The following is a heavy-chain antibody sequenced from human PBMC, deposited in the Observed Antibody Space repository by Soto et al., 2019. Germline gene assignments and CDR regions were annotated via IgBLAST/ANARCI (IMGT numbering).Heavy chain of an antibody. CDR1: GFSLTTRGVG. J-gene: IGHJ3*01. CDR3: AHIVITFGGVVADDAFVV. D-gene: IGHD3-16*02. Sequence: GSGPTLVNPTETLTLTCTFSGFSLTTRGVGVGWIRQPPGKALEWLAVIYWDDDKRYSPSLKTRLVLTKDTPKNQVVLTMTNMDSVDTATYFCAHIVITFGGVVADDAFVVWGQVTMVSVSS. V-gene: IGHV2-5*02. CDR2: IYWDDDK.